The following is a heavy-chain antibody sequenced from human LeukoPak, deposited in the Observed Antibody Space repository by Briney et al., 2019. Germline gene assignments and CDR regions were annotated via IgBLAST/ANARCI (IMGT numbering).Heavy chain of an antibody. D-gene: IGHD6-19*01. CDR2: ISSSSSYI. V-gene: IGHV3-21*01. CDR3: TRVLYSSGWYGDHY. J-gene: IGHJ4*02. CDR1: GFTFSSYS. Sequence: GGSLRLSCAASGFTFSSYSMNWVRQAPGKGLEWVSSISSSSSYIYYADSVKGRFTISRDNAKNSLYLQMNSLRAEDTAVYYCTRVLYSSGWYGDHYWGQGTLVTVSS.